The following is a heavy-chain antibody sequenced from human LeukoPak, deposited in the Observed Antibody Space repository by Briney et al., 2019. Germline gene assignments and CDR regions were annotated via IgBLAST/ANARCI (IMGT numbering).Heavy chain of an antibody. Sequence: GASVKVSCKASGYTFTSFDINWVRQAAGQGLEGMGWLNNNSGNTGYAQKFQGRVIMTRNISISTAYMELSSLRSEDSAVYYCARVKYNWNDIFENWFDPWGQGTLVTVSA. J-gene: IGHJ5*02. D-gene: IGHD1-1*01. V-gene: IGHV1-8*01. CDR3: ARVKYNWNDIFENWFDP. CDR2: LNNNSGNT. CDR1: GYTFTSFD.